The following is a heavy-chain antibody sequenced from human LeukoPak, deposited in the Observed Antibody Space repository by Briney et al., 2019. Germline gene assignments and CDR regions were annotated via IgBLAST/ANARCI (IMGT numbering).Heavy chain of an antibody. V-gene: IGHV3-23*01. CDR1: GFTFSSYA. J-gene: IGHJ4*02. D-gene: IGHD7-27*01. CDR3: ATITGDRVGYFDY. Sequence: GGSLRLSCAASGFTFSSYAMSWVRQAPGKGLEWVSAISGSGGSTYYADSVKGRFTISRDNSKNTLYLQMNSLRAEDTAVYYCATITGDRVGYFDYWGQGTLVTVSS. CDR2: ISGSGGST.